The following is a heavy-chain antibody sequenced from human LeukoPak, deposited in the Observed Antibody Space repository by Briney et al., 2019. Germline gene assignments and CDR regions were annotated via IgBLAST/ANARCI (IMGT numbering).Heavy chain of an antibody. CDR2: ISGSGGST. V-gene: IGHV3-23*01. D-gene: IGHD2-2*01. J-gene: IGHJ4*02. Sequence: HAGGSLRLSCAASGFTFSSYSMNWVRQAPGKGLEWVSAISGSGGSTYYADSVKGRFTISRDNSKNTLYLQMNSLRAEDTAVYYCAKTCTSCYKYYFDYWGQGTLVTVSS. CDR1: GFTFSSYS. CDR3: AKTCTSCYKYYFDY.